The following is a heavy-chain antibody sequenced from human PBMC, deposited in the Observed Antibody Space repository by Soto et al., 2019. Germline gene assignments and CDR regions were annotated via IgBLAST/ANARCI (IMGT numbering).Heavy chain of an antibody. CDR2: IYYSGST. J-gene: IGHJ6*02. CDR3: AREVTGIAADYYYYGMDV. CDR1: GGSISSGGYY. V-gene: IGHV4-31*03. Sequence: SETLSLTCTVSGGSISSGGYYWSWIRQHPGKGLEWIGYIYYSGSTYYNPSLKSRVTISVDTSKNQFSLKLSSVTAADTAVYYCAREVTGIAADYYYYGMDVWGQGTTVTVSS. D-gene: IGHD6-25*01.